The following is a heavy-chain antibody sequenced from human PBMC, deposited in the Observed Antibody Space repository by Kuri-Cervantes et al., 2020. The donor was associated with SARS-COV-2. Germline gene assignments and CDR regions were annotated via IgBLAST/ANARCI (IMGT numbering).Heavy chain of an antibody. CDR1: GGSVSSGNSY. D-gene: IGHD6-6*01. Sequence: GSLRLSCTVSGGSVSSGNSYWSWIRQPPGKGLEWIGYIYYSGSTNYNPSLKSRVTISVDTSKNQFSLKLSSVTAADTAVYYCARDSRRFDPWGQGTLVTVSS. V-gene: IGHV4-61*01. CDR2: IYYSGST. J-gene: IGHJ5*02. CDR3: ARDSRRFDP.